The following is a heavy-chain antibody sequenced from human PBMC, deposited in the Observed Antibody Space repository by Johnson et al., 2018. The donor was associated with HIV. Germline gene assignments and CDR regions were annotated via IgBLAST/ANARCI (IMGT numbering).Heavy chain of an antibody. CDR3: ARGQTAYSGYDVPLDI. V-gene: IGHV3-66*01. CDR1: GFSISNYD. CDR2: LYSARSA. Sequence: VQLVESGGGSVQPGGSLRLSCAASGFSISNYDMHWVRQVTGKRLEWVSILYSARSAYYADSVKGRFTISRDNSKNTLYLQMNSLRVEDTAVYYCARGQTAYSGYDVPLDIWGQGTMVTVSS. D-gene: IGHD5-12*01. J-gene: IGHJ3*02.